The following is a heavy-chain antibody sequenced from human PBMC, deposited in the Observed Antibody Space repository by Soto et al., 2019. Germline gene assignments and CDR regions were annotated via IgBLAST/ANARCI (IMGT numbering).Heavy chain of an antibody. CDR2: ISGSCGST. D-gene: IGHD6-19*01. CDR1: GFIFSHYA. Sequence: GGSLRLSCAASGFIFSHYAMNWVRQSPGKGLEWVAAISGSCGSTYYADSVKGRFTISRDNSKNTLYLQMNSLRAEDTAVYYCAKDGSSSGWYFDYWGQGTLVTVSS. J-gene: IGHJ4*02. CDR3: AKDGSSSGWYFDY. V-gene: IGHV3-23*01.